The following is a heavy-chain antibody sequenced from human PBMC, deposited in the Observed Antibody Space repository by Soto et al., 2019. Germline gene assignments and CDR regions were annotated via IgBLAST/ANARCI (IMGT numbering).Heavy chain of an antibody. J-gene: IGHJ4*01. D-gene: IGHD3-22*01. V-gene: IGHV3-15*07. CDR2: IKSKTNGGTT. CDR1: GFTFSKSW. Sequence: GGSLRLSCAASGFTFSKSWINWVRQAPGKGLEWVGRIKSKTNGGTTDFDAHVRDRFGISRDDSKIIVYVQMNSLRIEYTAVYYCTTDSYGAMIAIGFEYWGDATLVTVYS. CDR3: TTDSYGAMIAIGFEY.